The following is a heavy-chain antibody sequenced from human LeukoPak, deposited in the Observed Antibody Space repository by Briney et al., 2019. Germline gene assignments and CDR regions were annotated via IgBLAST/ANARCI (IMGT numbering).Heavy chain of an antibody. CDR2: IGANGGST. CDR1: GLIFSTYA. CDR3: VSLTPHNDY. J-gene: IGHJ4*02. D-gene: IGHD3-9*01. Sequence: PGGSLRLSCSASGLIFSTYAMQWVRQAPGKGLEYVSGIGANGGSTYYADSVKGRFIISRDNSKNTLYLQMSSLRTDDTALYYCVSLTPHNDYWGQGTLVTVSS. V-gene: IGHV3-64D*08.